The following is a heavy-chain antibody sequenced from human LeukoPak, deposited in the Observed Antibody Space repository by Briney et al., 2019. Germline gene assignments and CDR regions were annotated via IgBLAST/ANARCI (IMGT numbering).Heavy chain of an antibody. CDR2: IYYSGST. CDR3: ARDRGSYRI. D-gene: IGHD1-26*01. Sequence: GGXXXSYYWSWIRQPPGKGLEWIGYIYYSGSTNYNPSLKSRVTISVDTSKNQFSLKLSSLTAADTAVYYCARDRGSYRIWGQGTMVTVSS. J-gene: IGHJ3*02. V-gene: IGHV4-59*01. CDR1: GGXXXSYY.